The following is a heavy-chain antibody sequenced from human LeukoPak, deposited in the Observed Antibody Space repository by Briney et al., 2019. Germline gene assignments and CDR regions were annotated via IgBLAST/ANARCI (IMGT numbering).Heavy chain of an antibody. CDR2: VSHSSHAI. D-gene: IGHD2-21*01. CDR3: AREGPRGLDYYYYYYGMDV. V-gene: IGHV3-48*04. Sequence: GGSLRLSCAASGITFNVYSMNWVRQAPGKGLEWISYVSHSSHAIYYADSVKGRFTTSRDNAKNTLYLQMNSLRAEDTAVYYCAREGPRGLDYYYYYYGMDVWGQGTTVTVSS. CDR1: GITFNVYS. J-gene: IGHJ6*02.